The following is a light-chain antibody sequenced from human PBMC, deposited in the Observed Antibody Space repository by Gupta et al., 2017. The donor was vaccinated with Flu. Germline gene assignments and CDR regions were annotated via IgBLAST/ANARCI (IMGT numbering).Light chain of an antibody. V-gene: IGLV2-14*01. Sequence: QSALTQPASVSGSPGQSITISCTGTSSDVGGYNYVSWYQQHPAKAPKLMIYEVSNRPAGVSNRFSGSKSGNTASLTISGRKAEDEADYYCSSDTSSSTVVFGGGTKLTVL. CDR1: SSDVGGYNY. J-gene: IGLJ2*01. CDR2: EVS. CDR3: SSDTSSSTVV.